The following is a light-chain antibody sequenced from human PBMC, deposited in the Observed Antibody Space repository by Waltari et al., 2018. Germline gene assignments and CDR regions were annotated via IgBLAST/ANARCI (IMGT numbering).Light chain of an antibody. J-gene: IGLJ2*01. Sequence: SYELTQPPSLSVSPGQTARITCPGPALPKRYAYWYQQKSDQAPVLVIYEDSNRPSGIPERFSGSSSGTMATLTISGAQVEDETDYYCYSTDNSGNHVVFGGGTKLTVL. CDR2: EDS. V-gene: IGLV3-10*01. CDR3: YSTDNSGNHVV. CDR1: ALPKRY.